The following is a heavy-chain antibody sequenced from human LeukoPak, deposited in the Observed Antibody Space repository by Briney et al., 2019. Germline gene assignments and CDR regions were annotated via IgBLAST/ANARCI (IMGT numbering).Heavy chain of an antibody. V-gene: IGHV4-59*01. Sequence: SETLSLTCTVSGGSISSYYWSWIRQPPGKGLEWIGYIYYSGSTNYNPSLKSRVTISVDTSKNQLSLKLSSVTAADTAVYYCARGSFPAVTGWFDPWGQGTLVTVSS. CDR1: GGSISSYY. CDR2: IYYSGST. CDR3: ARGSFPAVTGWFDP. D-gene: IGHD4-17*01. J-gene: IGHJ5*02.